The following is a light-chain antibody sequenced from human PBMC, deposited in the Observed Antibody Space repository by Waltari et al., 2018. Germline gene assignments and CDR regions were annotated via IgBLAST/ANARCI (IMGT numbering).Light chain of an antibody. Sequence: IVMTKLLLSLPVTPGEPDSISRRSSQSLLHSNGYNYLDWYLQEPGHSPQLLIYWGSNRAYGVPDRFSGSGYGTEVTRKISRVEAEDVGVYYCMQALQTPLPFGGGTKVEIK. CDR3: MQALQTPLP. J-gene: IGKJ4*01. CDR1: QSLLHSNGYNY. V-gene: IGKV2-28*01. CDR2: WGS.